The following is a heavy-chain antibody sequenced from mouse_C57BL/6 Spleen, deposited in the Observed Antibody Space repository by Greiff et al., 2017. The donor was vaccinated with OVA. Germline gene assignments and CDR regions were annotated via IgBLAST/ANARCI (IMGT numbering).Heavy chain of an antibody. Sequence: VKLMESGAELVRPGASVTLSCKASGYTFTDYEMHWVKQTPVHGLEWIGAIDPETGGTAYNQKFKGKGILTADKSSSTAYMELRSLTSEDSAVYCCTRLRRGGYYAMDYWGQGTSVTVSS. D-gene: IGHD2-12*01. CDR2: IDPETGGT. V-gene: IGHV1-15*01. CDR1: GYTFTDYE. J-gene: IGHJ4*01. CDR3: TRLRRGGYYAMDY.